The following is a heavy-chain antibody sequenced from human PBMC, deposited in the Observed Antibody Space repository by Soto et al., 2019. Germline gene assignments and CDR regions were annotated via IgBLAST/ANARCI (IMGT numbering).Heavy chain of an antibody. CDR1: GFTFSSYA. D-gene: IGHD4-17*01. V-gene: IGHV3-30*18. Sequence: PGGSLRLSCAASGFTFSSYAMSWVRQAPGKGLEWVAVISYDGSNKYYADSVKGRFTISRDNSKNTLYLQMNSLRAEDTAVYYCAKDLDGDFAASHYYYYGMDVWGQGTTVTGLL. CDR2: ISYDGSNK. CDR3: AKDLDGDFAASHYYYYGMDV. J-gene: IGHJ6*02.